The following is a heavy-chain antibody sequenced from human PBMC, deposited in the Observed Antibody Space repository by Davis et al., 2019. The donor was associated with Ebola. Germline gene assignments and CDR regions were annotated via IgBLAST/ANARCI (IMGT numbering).Heavy chain of an antibody. V-gene: IGHV3-48*04. J-gene: IGHJ4*02. CDR1: GFTFSSYS. CDR3: ARGRESWITGPGY. Sequence: GESLKISCAASGFTFSSYSMNWVRQAPGKGLEWVSYISSSSSTIYYAYSVKGRFTISRDNAKNSLYLQMNSLRAEDTAVYYCARGRESWITGPGYWGQGTLVTVSS. CDR2: ISSSSSTI. D-gene: IGHD3-16*01.